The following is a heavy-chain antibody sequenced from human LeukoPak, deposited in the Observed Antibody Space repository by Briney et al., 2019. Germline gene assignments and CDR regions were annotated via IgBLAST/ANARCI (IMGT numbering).Heavy chain of an antibody. D-gene: IGHD6-13*01. CDR3: ARHNISSSYDY. Sequence: GGSLRLSCAVSGFTLSSYEMTWFRQAPGKGLEWVSYISSSSSTIYYADSVKGRFTISRDNAKNSLYLQMNSLRAEDTAVYYCARHNISSSYDYWGQGTLVTVSS. J-gene: IGHJ4*02. CDR2: ISSSSSTI. CDR1: GFTLSSYE. V-gene: IGHV3-48*04.